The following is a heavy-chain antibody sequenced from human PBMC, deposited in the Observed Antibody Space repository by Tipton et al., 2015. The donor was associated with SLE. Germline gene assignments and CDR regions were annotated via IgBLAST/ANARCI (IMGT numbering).Heavy chain of an antibody. V-gene: IGHV4-59*01. CDR2: IYYSGST. D-gene: IGHD5-12*01. J-gene: IGHJ4*02. Sequence: GLVKPSETLSLTCAVYGGSFSGYYWSWIRQPPGKGLEWIGYIYYSGSTNYNPSLKSRVAIAVDTSKNQFSLKLSSVTAADTAVYYCARGSRDSGYPDYWVQGTLVTVSS. CDR3: ARGSRDSGYPDY. CDR1: GGSFSGYY.